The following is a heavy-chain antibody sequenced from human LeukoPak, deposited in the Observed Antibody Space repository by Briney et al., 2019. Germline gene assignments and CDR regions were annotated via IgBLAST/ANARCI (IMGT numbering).Heavy chain of an antibody. CDR2: VYPEDGET. CDR1: GYTFTDYY. Sequence: GASVKVSCKVSGYTFTDYYMHWVRQAPGKGLEWMGLVYPEDGETIYAEKFQGRVTITADTSTDTAYMELSSLRSEDTAVYYCATDQAATTPAGFDPWGQGTLVTVSS. CDR3: ATDQAATTPAGFDP. J-gene: IGHJ5*02. D-gene: IGHD5-12*01. V-gene: IGHV1-69-2*01.